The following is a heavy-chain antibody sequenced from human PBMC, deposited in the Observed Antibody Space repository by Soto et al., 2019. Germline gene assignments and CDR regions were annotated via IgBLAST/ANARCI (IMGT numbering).Heavy chain of an antibody. V-gene: IGHV1-3*01. CDR2: INAGNGNT. CDR1: GDTFTSYA. D-gene: IGHD5-18*01. J-gene: IGHJ6*02. Sequence: GASVKVSCKASGDTFTSYAMHWVRQAPGQRLEWMGWINAGNGNTKYSQKLQGRVTITRDTSASTAYMELSSLRSEDTAVYYCARDGRGIQLWVGYYYYYGMDVWAQGTTLTVSS. CDR3: ARDGRGIQLWVGYYYYYGMDV.